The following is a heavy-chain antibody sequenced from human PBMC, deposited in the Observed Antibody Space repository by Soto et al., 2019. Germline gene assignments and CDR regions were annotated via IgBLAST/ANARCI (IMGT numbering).Heavy chain of an antibody. CDR2: IYSSGYT. CDR3: ARGGGYSFGIDY. V-gene: IGHV4-59*01. D-gene: IGHD5-12*01. CDR1: GDSIRGFY. Sequence: SETLSLTCTVSGDSIRGFYWSWIRQPPGKGLEWIGYIYSSGYTNYNPSLKNRGTISVDTPKKQFFLNLRSVTAADTALYYCARGGGYSFGIDYWGRGIRVTVSS. J-gene: IGHJ4*02.